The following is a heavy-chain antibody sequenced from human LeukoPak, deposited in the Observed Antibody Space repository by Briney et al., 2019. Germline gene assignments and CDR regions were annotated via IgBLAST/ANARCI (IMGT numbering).Heavy chain of an antibody. D-gene: IGHD4-17*01. CDR2: IIPIFGTA. J-gene: IGHJ3*02. CDR1: GYTFTSYG. V-gene: IGHV1-69*05. CDR3: ARDLPRYGVLGDAFDI. Sequence: SVKVSCKASGYTFTSYGISWVRQAPGQGLEWMGGIIPIFGTANYAQKFQGRVTITTDESTSTAYMELSSLRSEDTAVYYCARDLPRYGVLGDAFDIWGQGTMVTVSS.